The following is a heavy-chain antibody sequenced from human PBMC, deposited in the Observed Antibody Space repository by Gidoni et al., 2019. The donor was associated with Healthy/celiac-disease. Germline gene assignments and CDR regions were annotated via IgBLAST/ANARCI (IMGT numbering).Heavy chain of an antibody. CDR3: AKATYGSGSYYLPAYYYGMDV. CDR1: GFTFSSYA. J-gene: IGHJ6*02. D-gene: IGHD3-10*01. Sequence: EVQLLESGGGLVQPGGSLRLSCAASGFTFSSYAMSSVRQAPGKGLEWVSAISGSGGSTYYADSVKGRFTISRDNSKNTLYLQMNSLRAEDTAVYYCAKATYGSGSYYLPAYYYGMDVWGQGTTVTVSS. V-gene: IGHV3-23*01. CDR2: ISGSGGST.